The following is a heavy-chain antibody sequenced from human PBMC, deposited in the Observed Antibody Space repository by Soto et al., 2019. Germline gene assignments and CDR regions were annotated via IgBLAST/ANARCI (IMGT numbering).Heavy chain of an antibody. J-gene: IGHJ6*02. CDR2: IYHSGST. CDR3: ARVDAGSYPSYYYYGMDV. Sequence: QVQLQESGPGLVKPSGTLSLTCAVSGGSISSSNWWRWVRQPPGKGLEWIGEIYHSGSTNYNPSLKSRVTLSVDKSKNQFSLKLSSVTAADTAVYCWARVDAGSYPSYYYYGMDVWGQGTTVTVAS. CDR1: GGSISSSNW. D-gene: IGHD3-10*01. V-gene: IGHV4-4*01.